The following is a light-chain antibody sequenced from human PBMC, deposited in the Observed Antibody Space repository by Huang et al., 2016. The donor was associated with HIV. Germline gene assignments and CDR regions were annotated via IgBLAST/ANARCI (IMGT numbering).Light chain of an antibody. V-gene: IGKV3-11*01. J-gene: IGKJ3*01. Sequence: EIVLTQSPATLSLSPWERVTLSCRASQSVNSYLAWYQQTPGQAPRLVIFDASKRATGIPARFSGSGSGTDFTLTISSLEPEDFAVYYCQQRFLFGPGTKVDIK. CDR3: QQRFL. CDR1: QSVNSY. CDR2: DAS.